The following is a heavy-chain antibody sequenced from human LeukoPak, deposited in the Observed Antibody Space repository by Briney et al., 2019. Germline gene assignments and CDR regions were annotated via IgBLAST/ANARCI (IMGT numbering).Heavy chain of an antibody. D-gene: IGHD6-19*01. V-gene: IGHV4-59*08. Sequence: SETLSLTCSVSGDSIYSYYWIWIHQPPGKGLEWIGHVYSSGNTNYNPSLRSRVTISVDTSKNQFSLKLSSVTAADTAVYYCARHPYSSGWYLFDYWGQGTLVTVSS. CDR2: VYSSGNT. CDR3: ARHPYSSGWYLFDY. CDR1: GDSIYSYY. J-gene: IGHJ4*02.